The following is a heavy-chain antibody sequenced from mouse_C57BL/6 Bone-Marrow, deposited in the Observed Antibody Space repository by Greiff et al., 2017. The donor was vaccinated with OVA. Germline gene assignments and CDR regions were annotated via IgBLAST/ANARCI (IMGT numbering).Heavy chain of an antibody. D-gene: IGHD1-1*01. V-gene: IGHV2-5*01. Sequence: VQLQQSGPGLVQPSQSLSITCTVSGFSLTSYGVHWVRQSPGTGLEWLGVIWRGGSTDYNAAFMSRPSITKENSKSQVFFKMNSRQADDTSIYYCAKKGYCGSSYGFAYWGQGTLVTVSA. J-gene: IGHJ3*01. CDR3: AKKGYCGSSYGFAY. CDR2: IWRGGST. CDR1: GFSLTSYG.